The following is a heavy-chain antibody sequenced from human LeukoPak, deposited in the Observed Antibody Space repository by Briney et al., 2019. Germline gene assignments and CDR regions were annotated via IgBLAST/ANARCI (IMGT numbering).Heavy chain of an antibody. V-gene: IGHV4-31*11. D-gene: IGHD3-10*01. CDR1: GGSFSGYY. CDR3: ARDGSDDAFDI. Sequence: PSETLSLTCAVYGGSFSGYYWSWIRQHPGKGLEWIGYIYYSGSTYYNPSLKSRVTISVDTSKNQFSLKLSSVTAADTAVYYCARDGSDDAFDIWGQGTMVTVSS. J-gene: IGHJ3*02. CDR2: IYYSGST.